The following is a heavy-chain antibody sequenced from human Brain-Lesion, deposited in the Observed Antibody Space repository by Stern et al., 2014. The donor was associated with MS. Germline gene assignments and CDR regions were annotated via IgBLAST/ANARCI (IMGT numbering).Heavy chain of an antibody. Sequence: VQLVESGPGLVKPSETLSLTCTVSGGSISSSTYYWAWIRQPPGKGLEWIGNIYYSGFTYYNPPLKSGVPISVDMPKNQFSLKLSSVTAADTAIYYCARHDSVPRPSQLYSARDRGPGYFDYWGQGTLVTVSS. CDR3: ARHDSVPRPSQLYSARDRGPGYFDY. V-gene: IGHV4-39*01. CDR1: GGSISSSTYY. CDR2: IYYSGFT. J-gene: IGHJ4*02. D-gene: IGHD1-26*01.